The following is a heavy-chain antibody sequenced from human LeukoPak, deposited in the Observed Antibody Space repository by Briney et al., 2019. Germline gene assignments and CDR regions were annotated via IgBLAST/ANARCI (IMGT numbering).Heavy chain of an antibody. D-gene: IGHD3-22*01. CDR3: ARDPYYYDTSGYFDY. J-gene: IGHJ4*02. CDR1: GFTFSRNA. CDR2: ISFDGGDK. V-gene: IGHV3-30*04. Sequence: PGGSLRLSCAASGFTFSRNAMHWVRQAPGEGLEWGAVISFDGGDKYYADSVKGRFTISRDNSKNTLYLQMNSLTPEDTAVYYCARDPYYYDTSGYFDYWGQGALVTVSS.